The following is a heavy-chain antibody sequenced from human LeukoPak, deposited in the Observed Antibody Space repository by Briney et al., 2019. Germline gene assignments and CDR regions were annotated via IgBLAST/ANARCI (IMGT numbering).Heavy chain of an antibody. D-gene: IGHD3-10*01. J-gene: IGHJ5*02. Sequence: RAGGSLRLSCTASGFTLGDYAMTWVRQAPGKGLEWVSANRGSGVNTDHAHSVKGRFTISRDNSKNTLYLQMNSLRVEATAVYYCAKDSVVFFGSGSPNWFDPWGQETLVTVSS. V-gene: IGHV3-23*01. CDR1: GFTLGDYA. CDR3: AKDSVVFFGSGSPNWFDP. CDR2: NRGSGVNT.